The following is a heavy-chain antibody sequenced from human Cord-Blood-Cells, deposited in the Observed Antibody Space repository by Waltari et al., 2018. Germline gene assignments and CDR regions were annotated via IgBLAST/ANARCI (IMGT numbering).Heavy chain of an antibody. CDR1: GGSFSGYY. V-gene: IGHV4-34*01. CDR2: INHRGST. D-gene: IGHD1-7*01. CDR3: ARSPGTTYDY. J-gene: IGHJ4*02. Sequence: QVQLQQWGAGLLKPSEPLSPTCAVYGGSFSGYYWSWIRQPPGKGVEWIGEINHRGSTNYNPALKSRVTISVDTSKNQFSLKRSSVTAADTAVYYFARSPGTTYDYWGQGTLVTVSS.